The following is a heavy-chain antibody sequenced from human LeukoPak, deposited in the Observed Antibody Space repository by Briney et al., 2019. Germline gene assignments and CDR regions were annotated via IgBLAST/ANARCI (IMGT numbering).Heavy chain of an antibody. CDR2: ISGSGGNT. V-gene: IGHV3-23*01. D-gene: IGHD6-13*01. CDR1: GLTFSSFA. CDR3: AKDILYSNTWYPFDC. Sequence: GGSLRLSCAASGLTFSSFAMSWVRQAPGKGLEWVSGISGSGGNTYYADSVKGRFTISRDNSKNTLYLQMNSQRAEDTAVYYCAKDILYSNTWYPFDCWGQGTLVAVSS. J-gene: IGHJ4*02.